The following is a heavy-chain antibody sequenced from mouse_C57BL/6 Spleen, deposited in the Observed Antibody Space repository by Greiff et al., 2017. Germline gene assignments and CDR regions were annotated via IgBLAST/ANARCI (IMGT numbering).Heavy chain of an antibody. J-gene: IGHJ4*01. D-gene: IGHD2-4*01. Sequence: QVQLQQSGPELVKPGASVKISCKASGYAFSSSWMNWVKQRPGKGLEWIGRIYPGDGDTNYNGKFKGKATLTADKSSSTAYMQLSSLTSEDSAVYFCATYDYDVYAMDYWGQGTSVTVSS. V-gene: IGHV1-82*01. CDR2: IYPGDGDT. CDR3: ATYDYDVYAMDY. CDR1: GYAFSSSW.